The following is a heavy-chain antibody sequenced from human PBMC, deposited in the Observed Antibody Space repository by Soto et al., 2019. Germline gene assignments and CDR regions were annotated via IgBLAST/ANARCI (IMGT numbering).Heavy chain of an antibody. Sequence: ASVKVSCKASGGTFSSYAISWVRQAPGQGLEWMGGIIPIFGTANYAQKFQGRVTITADESTSTAYMELSSLRSEDTAVYYCAKRARITIFGVAPGWFDPWGQGTLVTVSS. D-gene: IGHD3-3*01. J-gene: IGHJ5*02. CDR1: GGTFSSYA. CDR3: AKRARITIFGVAPGWFDP. V-gene: IGHV1-69*13. CDR2: IIPIFGTA.